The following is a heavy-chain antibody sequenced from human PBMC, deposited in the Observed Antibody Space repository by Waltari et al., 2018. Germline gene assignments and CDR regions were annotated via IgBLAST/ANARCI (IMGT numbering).Heavy chain of an antibody. J-gene: IGHJ4*02. V-gene: IGHV4-39*01. CDR1: GGSISSSSYY. Sequence: QLQLQESGPGLVKPSETLSLTCTVSGGSISSSSYYWGWIRQPPGKGLEWIGSIYYSGSTYYNPSLKSRVTISVDTSKNQFSLKLSSVTAADTAVYYCARLGVAALPDYWGQGTLVTVSS. CDR2: IYYSGST. D-gene: IGHD6-6*01. CDR3: ARLGVAALPDY.